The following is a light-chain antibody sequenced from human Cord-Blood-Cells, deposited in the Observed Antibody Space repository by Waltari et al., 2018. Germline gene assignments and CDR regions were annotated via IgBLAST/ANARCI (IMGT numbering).Light chain of an antibody. CDR2: EVS. Sequence: QSALTQPASVSGSPGQSITISRTGTSSDVGGYNYVSWYQQHPGKAPKLMSYEVSNRPAGVSNRFSGSKSGNTASLTISGLQAEDEADYYCSSYTSSSTYVFGTGTKVTVL. CDR1: SSDVGGYNY. V-gene: IGLV2-14*01. CDR3: SSYTSSSTYV. J-gene: IGLJ1*01.